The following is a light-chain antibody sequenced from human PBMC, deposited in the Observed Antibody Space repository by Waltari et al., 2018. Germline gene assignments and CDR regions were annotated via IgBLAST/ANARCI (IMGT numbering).Light chain of an antibody. J-gene: IGLJ1*01. V-gene: IGLV2-14*01. CDR2: DVT. CDR1: NSDVGRSNF. CDR3: NSYRNINTYV. Sequence: QSALTQPAFVSGFPGNSITIYCIETNSDVGRSNFVSCYQQHPCNAPKLIIYDVTKRPSGVSNRFSGSKSGNTASLTISGLQAEDEADYYCNSYRNINTYVFGPGTKVTVL.